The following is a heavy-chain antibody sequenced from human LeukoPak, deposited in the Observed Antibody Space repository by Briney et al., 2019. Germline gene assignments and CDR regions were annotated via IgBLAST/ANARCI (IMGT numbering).Heavy chain of an antibody. CDR2: INHSGST. J-gene: IGHJ4*02. CDR3: ARGLDDSSGL. D-gene: IGHD3-22*01. Sequence: SETLSLTCTVSGGSISSYYWSWIRQPPGKGLEWIGEINHSGSTNYNPSLKSRVTISVDTSKNQFSLKLSSVTAADTAVYYCARGLDDSSGLWGQGTLVTVSS. V-gene: IGHV4-34*01. CDR1: GGSISSYY.